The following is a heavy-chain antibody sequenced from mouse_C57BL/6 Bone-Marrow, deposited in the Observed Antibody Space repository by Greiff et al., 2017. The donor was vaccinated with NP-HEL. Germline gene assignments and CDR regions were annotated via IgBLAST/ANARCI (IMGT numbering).Heavy chain of an antibody. D-gene: IGHD1-1*01. CDR3: ASRGSSYRYFDV. V-gene: IGHV1-55*01. CDR2: IYPGSGST. J-gene: IGHJ1*03. Sequence: VQLQQPGAELVKPGASVKMSCKASGYTFTSYWITWVKQRPGQGLEWIGDIYPGSGSTNYNEKFKSKATLTVDTSSSTAYMQLSSLTSEDSAVYYCASRGSSYRYFDVWGTGTTVTVSS. CDR1: GYTFTSYW.